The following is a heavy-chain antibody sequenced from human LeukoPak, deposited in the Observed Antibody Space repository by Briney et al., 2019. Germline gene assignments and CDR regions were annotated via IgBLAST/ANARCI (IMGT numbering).Heavy chain of an antibody. CDR1: GFTFSSYA. D-gene: IGHD3-10*01. J-gene: IGHJ4*02. V-gene: IGHV3-23*01. CDR3: AKDSYGSGSCFGY. CDR2: ISGSGGST. Sequence: GWSLRLSCAASGFTFSSYAMSWVRQAPGKGLEGVSAISGSGGSTYYADSVKGRFTISRDNSKNTLYLQMNSLRAEDTAVYYCAKDSYGSGSCFGYWGQGTLVTVSS.